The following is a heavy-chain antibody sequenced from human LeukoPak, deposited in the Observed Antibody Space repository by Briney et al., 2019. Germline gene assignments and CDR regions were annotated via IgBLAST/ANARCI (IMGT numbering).Heavy chain of an antibody. CDR1: GGSISSYY. CDR3: ARTKGSRFDI. CDR2: IYYSGST. Sequence: SETLSLTCTVSGGSISSYYWSWIRQPPGKGLEWIGYIYYSGSTNYNPSLKSRATMSVDTSKNQFSLKLSSVTAADTAVYYCARTKGSRFDIWGQGTMVTVSS. J-gene: IGHJ3*02. V-gene: IGHV4-59*01.